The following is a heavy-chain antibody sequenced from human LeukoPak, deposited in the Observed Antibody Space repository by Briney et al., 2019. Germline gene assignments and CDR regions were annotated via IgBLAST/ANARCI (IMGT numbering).Heavy chain of an antibody. Sequence: ASLKVSCKVSGYTLTELSMHWVRQAPGKGLEWMGGFDPEDGETIYAQKFQGRVTMTEDTSTDTAYMELSSLRSEDTAVYYCATGYCSSTSCYTQTSVGFSYYYYGMDVWGQGTTVTVSS. J-gene: IGHJ6*02. V-gene: IGHV1-24*01. D-gene: IGHD2-2*02. CDR2: FDPEDGET. CDR1: GYTLTELS. CDR3: ATGYCSSTSCYTQTSVGFSYYYYGMDV.